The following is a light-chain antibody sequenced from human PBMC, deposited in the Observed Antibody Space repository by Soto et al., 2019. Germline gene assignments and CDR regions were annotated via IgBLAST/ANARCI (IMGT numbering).Light chain of an antibody. CDR3: QQYDNMPLT. J-gene: IGKJ4*01. V-gene: IGKV1-33*01. CDR2: DAY. CDR1: QDIGNY. Sequence: DIQMTQSPSALSASVGDRVTITCQASQDIGNYLNWYQQKPGKAPALLIYDAYTLETGVPSRFSGSGFGTDFSFTINSLQPEDIVTYYCQQYDNMPLTFGGGTKLEIK.